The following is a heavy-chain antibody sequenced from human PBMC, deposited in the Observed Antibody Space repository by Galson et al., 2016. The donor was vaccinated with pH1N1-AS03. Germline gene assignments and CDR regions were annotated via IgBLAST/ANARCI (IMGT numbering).Heavy chain of an antibody. D-gene: IGHD3-16*01. CDR1: GFTINNNY. J-gene: IGHJ4*02. CDR2: SYGGGDT. V-gene: IGHV3-53*01. CDR3: AREPWGSTQGEY. Sequence: SLRLSCAASGFTINNNYMSWVRQAPGKGLEWVSVSYGGGDTFYADSVKGRFTISRANSKNTVYLQMNSLRVEDTAVYYCAREPWGSTQGEYWGQGTLVTVSS.